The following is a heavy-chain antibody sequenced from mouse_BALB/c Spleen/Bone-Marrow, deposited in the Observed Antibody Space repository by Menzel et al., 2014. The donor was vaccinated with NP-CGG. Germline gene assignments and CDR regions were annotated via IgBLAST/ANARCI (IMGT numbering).Heavy chain of an antibody. V-gene: IGHV5-4*02. Sequence: DVMLVESGGGLVKPGGSLKLSCAVSGFTFSDYYMYWVRQNPEKRLEGVATINDGGSYTYYPDSVKGRFTISRDNAKNNLYLQMSSLKSEDTAMYYCARDGNFAMDYWGQGTSVTVSS. CDR3: ARDGNFAMDY. CDR1: GFTFSDYY. D-gene: IGHD2-1*01. CDR2: INDGGSYT. J-gene: IGHJ4*01.